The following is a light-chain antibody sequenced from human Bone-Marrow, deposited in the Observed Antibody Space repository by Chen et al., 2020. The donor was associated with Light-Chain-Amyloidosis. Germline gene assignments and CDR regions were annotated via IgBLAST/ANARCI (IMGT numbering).Light chain of an antibody. J-gene: IGLJ3*02. CDR2: DDS. CDR1: NIGSTS. CDR3: QVWDRSSDRPV. Sequence: SYVLTQPSSVSVPPGLTATIACGGNNIGSTSVHWYQQTPGQAPLLVVYDDSDRPSGIPERLSGSNSRNTATLTISRGEAGDEADYYCQVWDRSSDRPVFGGGTKLTVL. V-gene: IGLV3-21*02.